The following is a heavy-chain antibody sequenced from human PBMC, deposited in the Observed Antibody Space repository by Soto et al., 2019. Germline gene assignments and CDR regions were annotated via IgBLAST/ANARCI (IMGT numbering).Heavy chain of an antibody. Sequence: QVQLVQSGTEVKKPGASVKVSCKASGYTFSNYGISWVRQAPGQGLECMGWINAYNGYTSYAQNLQGRVTMTADTSTSTAYMEVRSLTSADTAVYYCARARLAAADYYFDFWGQGTLVTVSS. V-gene: IGHV1-18*01. CDR1: GYTFSNYG. J-gene: IGHJ4*02. D-gene: IGHD6-13*01. CDR3: ARARLAAADYYFDF. CDR2: INAYNGYT.